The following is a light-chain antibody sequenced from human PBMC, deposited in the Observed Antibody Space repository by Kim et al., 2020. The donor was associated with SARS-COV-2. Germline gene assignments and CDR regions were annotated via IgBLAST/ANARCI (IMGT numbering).Light chain of an antibody. V-gene: IGKV3-20*01. CDR1: QSVGSSY. CDR3: QHYGRTLP. J-gene: IGKJ4*01. CDR2: GAS. Sequence: EIVLTQSPGTLSLSPGETATLSCRASQSVGSSYLTWYQQKPGQAPRLLIYGASIRATGVPDRFSGSGSGTDFTLTISRLEPEDCAVYYCQHYGRTLPFGGGTKVDIK.